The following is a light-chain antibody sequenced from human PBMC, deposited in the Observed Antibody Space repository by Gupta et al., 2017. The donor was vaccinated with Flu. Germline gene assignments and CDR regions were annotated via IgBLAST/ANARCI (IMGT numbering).Light chain of an antibody. CDR1: SSDVGGYNY. Sequence: QSALTQPASVSGSPGQSITISCTGTSSDVGGYNYVSWYQQHPGKAPKLMIYEVSNRPSGVSNRFSGSKSGNTASLTISXLQAEDXADYYCSSYTSSSTLVFGTGTKVTXL. CDR2: EVS. J-gene: IGLJ1*01. CDR3: SSYTSSSTLV. V-gene: IGLV2-14*01.